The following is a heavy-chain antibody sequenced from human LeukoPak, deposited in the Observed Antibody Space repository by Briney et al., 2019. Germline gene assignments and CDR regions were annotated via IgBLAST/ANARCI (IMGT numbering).Heavy chain of an antibody. J-gene: IGHJ5*02. D-gene: IGHD3-16*01. CDR2: ISGYNGNT. Sequence: ASVKVSCEASVYTFTIYGTGWVRQSPGQGLEWMGWISGYNGNTNYAQKFQGRVTMTTDTSTSTAYMELRSLRSDDTAVYYCARTSHESVLYWSDPWGQGTLVNVSS. V-gene: IGHV1-18*01. CDR3: ARTSHESVLYWSDP. CDR1: VYTFTIYG.